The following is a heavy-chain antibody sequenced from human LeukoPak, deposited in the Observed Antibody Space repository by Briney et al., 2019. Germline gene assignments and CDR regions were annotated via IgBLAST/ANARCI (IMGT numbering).Heavy chain of an antibody. CDR2: IYYSGST. CDR3: ARKFNQLYNWFDP. D-gene: IGHD1-14*01. CDR1: GGSISSGGYY. J-gene: IGHJ5*02. V-gene: IGHV4-31*03. Sequence: SETPSLTCTVSGGSISSGGYYWSWIRQHPGKGLEWIGYIYYSGSTYYNPSLKSRVTISVDTSKNQFSLKLSSVTAADTAVYYCARKFNQLYNWFDPWGQGTLVTVSS.